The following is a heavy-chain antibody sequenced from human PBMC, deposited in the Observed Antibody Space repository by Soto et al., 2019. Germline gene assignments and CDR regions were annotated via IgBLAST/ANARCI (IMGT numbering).Heavy chain of an antibody. D-gene: IGHD6-19*01. CDR1: GGCISSYY. J-gene: IGHJ3*01. V-gene: IGHV4-59*01. CDR3: AGGYSSVAFDV. Sequence: ETLSLTCTVSGGCISSYYWSWIRQPPDKGLEWIGYFYYGGGTNYNPSLKSRVTISIDTSKNQFSLKLFSVTAADTAVYYCAGGYSSVAFDVWGQGTMVTVSS. CDR2: FYYGGGT.